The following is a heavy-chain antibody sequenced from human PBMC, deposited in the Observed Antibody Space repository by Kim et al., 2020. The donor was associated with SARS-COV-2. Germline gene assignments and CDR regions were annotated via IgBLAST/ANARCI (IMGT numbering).Heavy chain of an antibody. V-gene: IGHV3-33*01. CDR1: GFTFSSYG. Sequence: GSLRLSCAASGFTFSSYGMHWVRQAPGKGLEWVAVIWYDGSNKYYADSVKGRFTISRDNSKNTLYLQMNSLRAEDTAVYYCARAGYSSGWYIAFYCYYMDVWGKGTTVTVSS. J-gene: IGHJ6*03. D-gene: IGHD6-19*01. CDR3: ARAGYSSGWYIAFYCYYMDV. CDR2: IWYDGSNK.